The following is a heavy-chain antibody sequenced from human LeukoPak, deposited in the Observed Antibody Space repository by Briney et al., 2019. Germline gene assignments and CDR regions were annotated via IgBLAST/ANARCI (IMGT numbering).Heavy chain of an antibody. V-gene: IGHV3-48*03. D-gene: IGHD3-9*01. CDR1: GFTFSSYE. CDR3: ARARYFDWSPLDY. Sequence: GGSLRLSCAASGFTFSSYEMNWVRQAPGKGLEWVSYISSSGSTIYYADSVKGRFTISRDNAKNSLYLQMNSLRAEDTAVYYCARARYFDWSPLDYWGQGTLVTVSS. CDR2: ISSSGSTI. J-gene: IGHJ4*02.